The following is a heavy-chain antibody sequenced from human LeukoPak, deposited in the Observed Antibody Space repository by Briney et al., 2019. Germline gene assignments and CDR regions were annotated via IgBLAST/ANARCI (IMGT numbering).Heavy chain of an antibody. CDR3: AKDRGGYCSSTSCSLFDY. J-gene: IGHJ4*02. CDR1: GFTFSSYA. CDR2: ISGSGGST. Sequence: GGSLRLSCAASGFTFSSYAMSWVRQAPGKGLEWVSAISGSGGSTYYADSVKGRFTISRDNSKNTLYLQMNSLRAEDTAVYYCAKDRGGYCSSTSCSLFDYWGQGTLVTVSS. V-gene: IGHV3-23*01. D-gene: IGHD2-2*01.